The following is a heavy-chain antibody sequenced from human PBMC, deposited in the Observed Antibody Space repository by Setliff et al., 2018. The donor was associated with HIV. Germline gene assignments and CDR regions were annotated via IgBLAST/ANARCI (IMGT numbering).Heavy chain of an antibody. J-gene: IGHJ3*02. V-gene: IGHV4-59*11. Sequence: PSETLSLTCTVSRDSINGHWWSWIRQPPGKGLEWTGSIHYSGITHYNPSLESRLTMSVDTSKSQVSLKLTSVTAADTAVYYCARYKCINFACVGFDIWGQGTVVTV. CDR1: RDSINGHW. CDR2: IHYSGIT. D-gene: IGHD3-9*01. CDR3: ARYKCINFACVGFDI.